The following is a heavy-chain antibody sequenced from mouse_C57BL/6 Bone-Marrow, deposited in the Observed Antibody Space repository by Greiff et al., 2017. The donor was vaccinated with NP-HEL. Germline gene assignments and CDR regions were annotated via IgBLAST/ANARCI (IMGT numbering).Heavy chain of an antibody. CDR3: TRRGRDWYFDV. V-gene: IGHV1-15*01. Sequence: ESGAELVRPGASVTLSCKASGYTFTDYEMHWVKQTPVHGLEWIGAIDPETGGTAYNQKFKGKAILTADKSSSTAYMELRSLTSEDSAVYYCTRRGRDWYFDVWGTGTTVTVSS. J-gene: IGHJ1*03. CDR1: GYTFTDYE. D-gene: IGHD3-3*01. CDR2: IDPETGGT.